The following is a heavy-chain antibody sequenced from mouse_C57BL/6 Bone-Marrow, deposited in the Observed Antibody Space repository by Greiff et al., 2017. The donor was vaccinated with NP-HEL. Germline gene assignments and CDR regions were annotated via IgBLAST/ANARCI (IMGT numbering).Heavy chain of an antibody. Sequence: VQLQQPGAELVKPGASVKLSCKASGYTFTSYWMQWVKQRPGQGLEWIGEIDPSDSYTNSNQKFKGKATLTVDTSSSTAYMQLSSLTSEDSAVYYCARSGGYDAFAYWGQGTLVTVSA. D-gene: IGHD2-2*01. CDR1: GYTFTSYW. J-gene: IGHJ3*01. CDR3: ARSGGYDAFAY. V-gene: IGHV1-50*01. CDR2: IDPSDSYT.